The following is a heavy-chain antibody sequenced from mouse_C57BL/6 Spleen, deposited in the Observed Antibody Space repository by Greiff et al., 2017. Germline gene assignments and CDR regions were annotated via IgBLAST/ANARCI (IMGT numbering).Heavy chain of an antibody. CDR2: FHPYNDDT. D-gene: IGHD2-2*01. V-gene: IGHV1-47*01. J-gene: IGHJ3*01. CDR3: ARGGYGYDPWFAY. CDR1: GYTFTTYP. Sequence: VQLQESGAELVKPGASVKMSCKASGYTFTTYPIEWMKQNHGKSLEWIGNFHPYNDDTKYNEKFKGKATLTVEKSSSTVYLELSRLTSDDSAVYYCARGGYGYDPWFAYWGQVTLVTVSA.